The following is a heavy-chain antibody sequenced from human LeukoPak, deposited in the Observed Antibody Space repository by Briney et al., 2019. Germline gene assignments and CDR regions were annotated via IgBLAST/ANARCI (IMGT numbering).Heavy chain of an antibody. CDR3: GRDVILEYEQGWFDP. V-gene: IGHV1-2*02. J-gene: IGHJ5*02. CDR1: GSRFTVYF. Sequence: ASVTLSFKCSGSRFTVYFIHWVRHAPGQGPGWMLWINPNTGDTKHVQRFQGRVHMTRDTSSSTAYMELSGLSSDDTAMYFCGRDVILEYEQGWFDPWGQGTLVTVSS. CDR2: INPNTGDT. D-gene: IGHD2-8*01.